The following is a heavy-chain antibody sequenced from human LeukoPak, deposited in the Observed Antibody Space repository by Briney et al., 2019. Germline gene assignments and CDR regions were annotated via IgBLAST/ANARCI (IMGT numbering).Heavy chain of an antibody. CDR3: ARPYYDSSGYYYFDY. D-gene: IGHD3-22*01. J-gene: IGHJ4*02. V-gene: IGHV4-34*01. Sequence: SETLSLTCAVYGGSFSGYYWSWIRQPPGKGLEWIGEINHSGSTNYNPSLKSRVTISVDTSKNQFSLKPSSVTAADTAVYYCARPYYDSSGYYYFDYWGQGTLVTVSS. CDR2: INHSGST. CDR1: GGSFSGYY.